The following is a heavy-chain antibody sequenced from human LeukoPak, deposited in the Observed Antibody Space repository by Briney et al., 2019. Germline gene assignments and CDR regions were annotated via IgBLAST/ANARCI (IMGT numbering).Heavy chain of an antibody. J-gene: IGHJ4*02. CDR1: GYTFTSYY. V-gene: IGHV1-46*01. Sequence: GASVKVSCKASGYTFTSYYMHWVRQAPGQGLEWMGIINPSGGSTSYAQKFQGRVTMTRDTSTSTVYMELGSLRSEDTAVYYCEIMIMITFGGVSQLDYWGQGTLVTVSS. CDR3: EIMIMITFGGVSQLDY. CDR2: INPSGGST. D-gene: IGHD3-16*01.